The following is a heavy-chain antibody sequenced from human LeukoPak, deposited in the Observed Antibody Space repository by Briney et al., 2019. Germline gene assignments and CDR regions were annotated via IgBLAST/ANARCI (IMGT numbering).Heavy chain of an antibody. Sequence: KPSETLSLTCTVSGGSVSSGGYYWSWIRQPPGKGLEWIGYIYYSGSTNYNPSLKSRVTISVNTTKNQSSPKLSSVTAADTAVYYCAREGTTGRNLNWFDSWGQGTLVTVSS. J-gene: IGHJ5*01. D-gene: IGHD1-1*01. V-gene: IGHV4-61*08. CDR3: AREGTTGRNLNWFDS. CDR2: IYYSGST. CDR1: GGSVSSGGYY.